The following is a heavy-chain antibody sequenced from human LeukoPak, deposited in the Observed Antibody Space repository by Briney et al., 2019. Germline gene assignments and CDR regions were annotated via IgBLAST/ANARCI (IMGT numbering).Heavy chain of an antibody. V-gene: IGHV1-2*02. CDR1: GYTFTDYY. CDR2: ISPNSGGT. D-gene: IGHD1-1*01. Sequence: VASVKVSCKTSGYTFTDYYIYWVRQAPGQGLEWMGWISPNSGGTNYAQKFQGRVTMTRDTSISTAHMELNRLRSDDTAVYYCAREGNNNWSDYWGQGTLVTASS. J-gene: IGHJ4*02. CDR3: AREGNNNWSDY.